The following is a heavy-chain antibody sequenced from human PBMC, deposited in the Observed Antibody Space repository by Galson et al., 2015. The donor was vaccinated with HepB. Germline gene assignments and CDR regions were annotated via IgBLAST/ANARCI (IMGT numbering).Heavy chain of an antibody. V-gene: IGHV3-30*18. Sequence: SLRLSCAASGFTFSNYGMHWVRQAPGKGLGWVAVISYDGSNKYYADSVKGRFTISRDNSKNTLYLQMNSLRAEDTALYYCAKDPYLYSALAGTMAGFDYWGQGTLVTVFS. CDR2: ISYDGSNK. D-gene: IGHD6-19*01. CDR3: AKDPYLYSALAGTMAGFDY. J-gene: IGHJ4*02. CDR1: GFTFSNYG.